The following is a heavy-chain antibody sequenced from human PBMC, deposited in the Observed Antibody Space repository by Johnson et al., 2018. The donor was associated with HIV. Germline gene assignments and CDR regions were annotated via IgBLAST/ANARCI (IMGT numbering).Heavy chain of an antibody. CDR3: ARGSYDGDALDR. J-gene: IGHJ3*02. D-gene: IGHD1-26*01. CDR1: GFIFSNYD. CDR2: IGTTGDT. V-gene: IGHV3-13*01. Sequence: VQLVESGGGLVQPGGSLRLSCAASGFIFSNYDMHWVRQAAGKRLEWVSGIGTTGDTYYLDSAKGRFTISREKEKNSLYLQLNSRRAEDTALYYCARGSYDGDALDRWCQGKMVTVSS.